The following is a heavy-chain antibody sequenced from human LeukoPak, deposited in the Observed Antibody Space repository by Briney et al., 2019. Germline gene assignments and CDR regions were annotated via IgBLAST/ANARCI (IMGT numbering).Heavy chain of an antibody. CDR2: ISSGSSYI. D-gene: IGHD2-8*01. J-gene: IGHJ4*02. V-gene: IGHV3-21*04. CDR3: ARRYCTPSSCYSDY. CDR1: GFTFSTYS. Sequence: GGSLRLSCAASGFTFSTYSMNWVRQAPGKGLEWVSSISSGSSYIYYADSVKGRFTISRDNAKNSLYLQMNSLRDEDTAVYFCARRYCTPSSCYSDYWGQGALVTVSS.